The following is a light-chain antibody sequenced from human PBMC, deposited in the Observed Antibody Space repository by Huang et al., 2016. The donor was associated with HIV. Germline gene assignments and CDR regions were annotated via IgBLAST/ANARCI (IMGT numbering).Light chain of an antibody. Sequence: DIQMTQSPSSQSASVGDRVTITCRASQTISTYLNWYQQEPVKAPKLLIYAASNLQSGVPSRVSGSGSWTDFTLTISSLQPEDFATYHCQQSYSAPMYTFGQGTKLEIK. J-gene: IGKJ2*01. CDR2: AAS. V-gene: IGKV1-39*01. CDR1: QTISTY. CDR3: QQSYSAPMYT.